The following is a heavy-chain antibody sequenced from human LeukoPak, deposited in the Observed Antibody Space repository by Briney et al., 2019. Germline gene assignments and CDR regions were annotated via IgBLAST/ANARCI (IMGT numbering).Heavy chain of an antibody. Sequence: PGGSLRLSCAASGFTFSSYAMSWVRQAPGKGLEWVSAISGSGGSTYYADSVKGRFTISRDNSKNTLYLQMNSLRAEDTAVYYCAKVRSALGKRRIAAAGPIRDRDAFDIWGQGTMVTVSS. D-gene: IGHD6-13*01. J-gene: IGHJ3*02. CDR2: ISGSGGST. CDR3: AKVRSALGKRRIAAAGPIRDRDAFDI. V-gene: IGHV3-23*01. CDR1: GFTFSSYA.